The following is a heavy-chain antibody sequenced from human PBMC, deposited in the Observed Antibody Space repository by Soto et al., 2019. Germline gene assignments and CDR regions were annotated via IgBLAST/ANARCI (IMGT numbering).Heavy chain of an antibody. Sequence: EVQLVESGGGLVQTGGSLRLSCVASGFTFSDYWIHWVRQAPGKGLVWVSRIKFDGSFTSHADSVKGRFTISRDNARNTVHLQMDSLRAEDTCVYYCASGLRNYYVGDVWGQGTTVTVSS. CDR2: IKFDGSFT. D-gene: IGHD4-17*01. CDR1: GFTFSDYW. J-gene: IGHJ6*02. CDR3: ASGLRNYYVGDV. V-gene: IGHV3-74*01.